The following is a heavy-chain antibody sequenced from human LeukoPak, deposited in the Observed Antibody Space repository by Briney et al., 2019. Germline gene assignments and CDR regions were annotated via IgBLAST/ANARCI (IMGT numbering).Heavy chain of an antibody. CDR1: GYTFTSYG. J-gene: IGHJ6*03. CDR2: ISAYNGNT. CDR3: ARVTGAATGIYYYYYYMDV. D-gene: IGHD6-13*01. V-gene: IGHV1-18*04. Sequence: ASVKVSCKASGYTFTSYGISWVRQAPGQGLEWMGWISAYNGNTNYAQKLQGRVTMTTDTSTSTAYMELRSLRSDDTAVYYCARVTGAATGIYYYYYYMDVWGKGTTVTVSS.